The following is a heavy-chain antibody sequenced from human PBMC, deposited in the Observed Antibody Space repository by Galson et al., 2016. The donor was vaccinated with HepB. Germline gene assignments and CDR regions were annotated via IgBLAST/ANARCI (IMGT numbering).Heavy chain of an antibody. Sequence: ETLSLTCGVSGGSISSNSHYWGWIRQPPERGLEWIGSIHYTGRTNDNPSLKSRVTISVDTSKNQFSLKLNSVTAADTAVYYCARRARGFDLWGQGTPVTVSS. D-gene: IGHD5-12*01. CDR3: ARRARGFDL. V-gene: IGHV4-39*01. CDR1: GGSISSNSHY. CDR2: IHYTGRT. J-gene: IGHJ4*02.